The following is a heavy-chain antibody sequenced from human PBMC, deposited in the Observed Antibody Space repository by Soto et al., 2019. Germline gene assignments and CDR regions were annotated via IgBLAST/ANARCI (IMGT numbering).Heavy chain of an antibody. V-gene: IGHV3-11*01. J-gene: IGHJ4*02. CDR2: ISSSGSTI. CDR1: RFTFSDYY. Sequence: GGSLRLSCAASRFTFSDYYMSWIRQAPGKGLEWVPYISSSGSTIYYADSVKGRFTISRDNAKNSLYLQMNSLRAEDTAVYYCARIDGQEWLAYYFDYWGQGTLVTVSS. CDR3: ARIDGQEWLAYYFDY. D-gene: IGHD3-3*01.